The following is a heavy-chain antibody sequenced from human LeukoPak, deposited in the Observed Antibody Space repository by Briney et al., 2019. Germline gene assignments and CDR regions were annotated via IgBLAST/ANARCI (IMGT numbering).Heavy chain of an antibody. CDR3: ARGYGDYDY. CDR1: GGSISSNY. J-gene: IGHJ4*02. D-gene: IGHD4-17*01. Sequence: NPSETLSLVCTLSGGSISSNYWSWIRQPAGKGLEWIGRISTSGSTNYNPSLKSRVTMSVDTSKNQSSLKLSSVTAADTAVYYCARGYGDYDYWGQGTLVTVSS. V-gene: IGHV4-4*07. CDR2: ISTSGST.